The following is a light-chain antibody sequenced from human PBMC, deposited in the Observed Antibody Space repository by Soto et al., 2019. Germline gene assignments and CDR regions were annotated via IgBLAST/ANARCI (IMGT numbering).Light chain of an antibody. CDR3: CSYAGSSTYV. CDR1: SSDVGSYNL. J-gene: IGLJ1*01. V-gene: IGLV2-23*01. Sequence: QSALTQPASVSGSPGQSITISCTGTSSDVGSYNLVSWYQQHPGKAPKFMIYEATKRPSGVSNRFSGSKSGNTASLTISGLQSEDEADYYCCSYAGSSTYVFGTGTKLTVL. CDR2: EAT.